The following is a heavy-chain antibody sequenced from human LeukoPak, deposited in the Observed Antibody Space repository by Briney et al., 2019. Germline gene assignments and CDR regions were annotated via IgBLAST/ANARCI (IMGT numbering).Heavy chain of an antibody. V-gene: IGHV1-2*02. J-gene: IGHJ5*02. CDR1: GYTFTGYY. CDR2: INPNSGGT. CDR3: AREDRDDFWSGYYTLDP. Sequence: ASVKVSCKASGYTFTGYYMRWVRQAPGQGLEWMGWINPNSGGTNYAQKFQGRVTMTRDTFISTAYMELSRLRSDDTAVYYCAREDRDDFWSGYYTLDPWGQGTLVTVSS. D-gene: IGHD3-3*01.